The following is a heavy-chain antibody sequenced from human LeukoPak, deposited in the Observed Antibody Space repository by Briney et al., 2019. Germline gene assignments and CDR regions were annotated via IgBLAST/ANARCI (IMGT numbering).Heavy chain of an antibody. D-gene: IGHD2-2*01. V-gene: IGHV3-21*04. J-gene: IGHJ4*02. CDR1: GFTFSSYS. CDR2: ISSSSSYI. Sequence: PGGSLRLSCAASGFTFSSYSMNWVRQAPGKGLEWVSSISSSSSYICYADSVKGRFTISRDNAKNSLYLQMNSLRAEDTAVYYCARGGIVVPAGYDYWGQGTLVTVSS. CDR3: ARGGIVVPAGYDY.